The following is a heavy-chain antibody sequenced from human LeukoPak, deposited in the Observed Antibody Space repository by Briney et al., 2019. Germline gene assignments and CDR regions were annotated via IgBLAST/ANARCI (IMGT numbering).Heavy chain of an antibody. CDR1: GYTFTSYA. Sequence: ALVKVSCKASGYTFTSYAMHWVRQAPGQRLEWMGWINAGNGNTKYSQKFQGRVTITRDTSASTAYMELSSLRSEDTAVYYCASRDIVVVPAANLYYYYYMDVWGKGTTVTVSS. D-gene: IGHD2-2*01. CDR2: INAGNGNT. J-gene: IGHJ6*03. CDR3: ASRDIVVVPAANLYYYYYMDV. V-gene: IGHV1-3*01.